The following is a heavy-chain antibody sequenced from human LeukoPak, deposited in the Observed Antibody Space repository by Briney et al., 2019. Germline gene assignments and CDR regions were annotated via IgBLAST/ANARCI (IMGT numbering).Heavy chain of an antibody. J-gene: IGHJ4*02. CDR2: INPSGGTT. V-gene: IGHV1-46*01. CDR1: GGTFSSYA. CDR3: ARVGGGYDSNRGY. Sequence: ASVKVSCKASGGTFSSYAISWVRQAPGQGLEWMGIINPSGGTTSYAQKFQGRITITRDTSTSTVYMELSSLRSEDTAVYYCARVGGGYDSNRGYWGQGTLLTVSS. D-gene: IGHD5-12*01.